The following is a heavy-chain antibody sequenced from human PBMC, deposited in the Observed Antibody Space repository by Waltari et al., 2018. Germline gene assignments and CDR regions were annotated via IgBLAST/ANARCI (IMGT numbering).Heavy chain of an antibody. D-gene: IGHD3-22*01. CDR3: ARATYYYDNSGRGAFDI. Sequence: EGQLVESGGGFVQPGGSLRLACEASGFSFTGAGMSWVRQATGKGLEWVANIKQDGSEKNYVDSVKGRFTVSRDNAKKSLFLEMNSLRGEDTAVYYCARATYYYDNSGRGAFDIWGQGTRVTVSS. CDR2: IKQDGSEK. J-gene: IGHJ3*02. CDR1: GFSFTGAG. V-gene: IGHV3-7*01.